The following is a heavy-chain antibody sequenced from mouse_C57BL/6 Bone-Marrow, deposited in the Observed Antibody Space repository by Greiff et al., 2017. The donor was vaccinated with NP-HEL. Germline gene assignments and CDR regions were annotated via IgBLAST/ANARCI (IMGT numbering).Heavy chain of an antibody. D-gene: IGHD1-1*01. Sequence: QVHVKQSGAELVKPGASVKISCKASGYAFSSYWMNWVKQRPGKGLEWIGQIYPGDGDTNYNGKFKGKATLTADKSSSTAYMQLSSLTSEDSAVYFCARNYGSTNFADWGKGTTLTVSS. CDR3: ARNYGSTNFAD. CDR2: IYPGDGDT. V-gene: IGHV1-80*01. J-gene: IGHJ2*01. CDR1: GYAFSSYW.